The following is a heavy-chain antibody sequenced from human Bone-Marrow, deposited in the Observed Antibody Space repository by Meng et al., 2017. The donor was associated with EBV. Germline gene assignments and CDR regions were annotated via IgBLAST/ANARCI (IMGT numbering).Heavy chain of an antibody. Sequence: VQLEPVGAGLLKPSETLSLTCAVYGGSFSGYYWSWIRQPPGKGLEWIGEINHSGSTNYNPSLKSRVTRSADTSKNQFSLKLSSVTAADTAVYYCARGKRWVRNWFDPWGQGTLVTVSS. CDR3: ARGKRWVRNWFDP. CDR2: INHSGST. J-gene: IGHJ5*02. CDR1: GGSFSGYY. D-gene: IGHD4-23*01. V-gene: IGHV4-34*02.